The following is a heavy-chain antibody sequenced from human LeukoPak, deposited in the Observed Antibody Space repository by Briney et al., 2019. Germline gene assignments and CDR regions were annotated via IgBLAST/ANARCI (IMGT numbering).Heavy chain of an antibody. D-gene: IGHD2-15*01. CDR1: GYTFNTYG. Sequence: GASLKVSCKASGYTFNTYGITWGRQAPGQGLEWMGWISGYNGKTKYAQKLQDRVTMTTDTSTTTAYMELRSLTSDDTAVYYCARAGAVVDNWFDPWGQGTLVTVSS. CDR3: ARAGAVVDNWFDP. J-gene: IGHJ5*02. CDR2: ISGYNGKT. V-gene: IGHV1-18*01.